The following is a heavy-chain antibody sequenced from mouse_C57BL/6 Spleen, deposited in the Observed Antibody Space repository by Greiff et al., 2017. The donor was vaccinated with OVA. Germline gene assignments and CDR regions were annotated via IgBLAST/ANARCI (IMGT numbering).Heavy chain of an antibody. J-gene: IGHJ4*01. Sequence: VKLMESGPELVKPGASVKLSCKASGYTFTSYGINWVKQRPGQGLEWIGKIHPRDGSTKYNEKFKGKATLTVDTSSSTAYMELLSLTSEDSAVYFCAMADAVDYWGQGTSVTVSS. CDR2: IHPRDGST. V-gene: IGHV1-85*01. CDR1: GYTFTSYG. CDR3: AMADAVDY.